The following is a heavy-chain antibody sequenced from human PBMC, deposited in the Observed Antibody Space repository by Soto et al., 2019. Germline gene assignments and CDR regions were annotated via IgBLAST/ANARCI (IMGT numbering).Heavy chain of an antibody. Sequence: QLQESGPGLVKPSQTLSLTCSVSGGSINNNDYYWSWIRQTPGKGLEWIGYVYYSGSSDYIPSLKSRLSMSIDKSKNQFHLKLNSVTAADTATYFCARYGDNSNFDYWGQGTLVTVSS. D-gene: IGHD4-17*01. CDR2: VYYSGSS. CDR1: GGSINNNDYY. CDR3: ARYGDNSNFDY. J-gene: IGHJ4*02. V-gene: IGHV4-30-4*01.